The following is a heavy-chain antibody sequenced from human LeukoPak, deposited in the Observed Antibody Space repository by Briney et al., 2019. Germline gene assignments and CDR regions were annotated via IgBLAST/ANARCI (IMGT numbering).Heavy chain of an antibody. CDR3: ARGERFLEPYYFDY. V-gene: IGHV4-59*01. CDR1: GGSISSYY. J-gene: IGHJ4*02. Sequence: SETLSLTCTVSGGSISSYYWSWIRQPPGKGLEWIGYIYYSGSTNHNPSLKSRVTISVDTSKNQFSLKLSSVTAADTAVYYCARGERFLEPYYFDYWGQGTLVTVSS. D-gene: IGHD3-3*01. CDR2: IYYSGST.